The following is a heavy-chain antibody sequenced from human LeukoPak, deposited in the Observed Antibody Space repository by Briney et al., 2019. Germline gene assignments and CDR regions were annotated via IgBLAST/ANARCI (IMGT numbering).Heavy chain of an antibody. D-gene: IGHD1-26*01. CDR2: ISYDGSTK. Sequence: PGRSLRLSCAASGFTFSNYGVHWVRQAPGKGLEWVAAISYDGSTKYYADSVKGRLTSSRDNSKNTLYLQMNSLRPEDTAVYYCAKDSSVWVVGAISFFDYWGQGTLVTVSS. V-gene: IGHV3-30*18. CDR3: AKDSSVWVVGAISFFDY. CDR1: GFTFSNYG. J-gene: IGHJ4*02.